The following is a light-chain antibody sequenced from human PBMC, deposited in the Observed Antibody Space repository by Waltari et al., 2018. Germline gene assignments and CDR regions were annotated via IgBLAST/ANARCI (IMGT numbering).Light chain of an antibody. Sequence: QSVLTQPPSMSGTPGQRVTISCSGSSSNIGNNYVCWYQQLPGTAPKLLIYNSDQRPSGVPDRFSGSTSGTSASLAISGLRSEDDGDYDCAAWDDSVTGEVFGGGTRLTVL. J-gene: IGLJ3*02. CDR3: AAWDDSVTGEV. V-gene: IGLV1-47*01. CDR2: NSD. CDR1: SSNIGNNY.